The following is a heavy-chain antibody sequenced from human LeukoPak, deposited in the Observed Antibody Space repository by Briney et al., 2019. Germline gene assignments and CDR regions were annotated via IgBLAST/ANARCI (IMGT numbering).Heavy chain of an antibody. CDR3: AKVRPYGTTWFGGVKD. D-gene: IGHD3-10*01. Sequence: GGSLRLSCAASGFTFSTQTMTWVRQAPGKGLEWVSVTSTRGGTQYADSVKGRFTISRDNSKNTLYLQMDSLRVEDTAIYYCAKVRPYGTTWFGGVKDWGQGTLVTVSP. CDR2: TSTRGGT. CDR1: GFTFSTQT. J-gene: IGHJ4*02. V-gene: IGHV3-23*01.